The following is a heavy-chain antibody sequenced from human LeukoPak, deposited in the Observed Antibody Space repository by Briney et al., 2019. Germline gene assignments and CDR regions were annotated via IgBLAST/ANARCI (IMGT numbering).Heavy chain of an antibody. CDR3: ARYDYGDCWFDP. J-gene: IGHJ5*02. V-gene: IGHV4-34*01. D-gene: IGHD4-17*01. CDR2: ISYSGST. CDR1: GGSFSGYY. Sequence: PSETLSLTCAVYGGSFSGYYWSWIRQPPGKGLEWIGYISYSGSTNYNPSLRSRVTISVDTSKNQFSLKLSSVTAADTALYYCARYDYGDCWFDPWGQGTLVTVSS.